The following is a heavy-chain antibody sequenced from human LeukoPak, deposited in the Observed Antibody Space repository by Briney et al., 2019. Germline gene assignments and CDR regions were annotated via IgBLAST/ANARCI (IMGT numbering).Heavy chain of an antibody. J-gene: IGHJ4*02. CDR1: GFTVSNNY. CDR2: IYSGGGT. CDR3: ARDPPAVAANTYG. D-gene: IGHD6-6*01. Sequence: GGSLRLSCAASGFTVSNNYMRWVRQAPGKGLEWVSLIYSGGGTYYADAVKGRFTISRDGSKNMLYLQMDSLRAEDTAICYCARDPPAVAANTYGWGQGTLVTVSS. V-gene: IGHV3-66*01.